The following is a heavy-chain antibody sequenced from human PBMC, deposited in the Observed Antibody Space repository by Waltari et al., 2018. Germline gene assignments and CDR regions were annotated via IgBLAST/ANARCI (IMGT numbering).Heavy chain of an antibody. CDR3: TRSGTTTVAFDI. CDR1: GIHFSDSS. CDR2: IRSEANSYAT. J-gene: IGHJ3*02. V-gene: IGHV3-73*01. Sequence: EVQLVDSGVDLAQPGGSLKRSCAASGIHFSDSSIHWVRQAPGKGMEWVGRIRSEANSYATAFAASVNGRFTIFRDDSKKTAYLQMNTLMSEDTALYYCTRSGTTTVAFDIWGQGTMVTVSS. D-gene: IGHD1-1*01.